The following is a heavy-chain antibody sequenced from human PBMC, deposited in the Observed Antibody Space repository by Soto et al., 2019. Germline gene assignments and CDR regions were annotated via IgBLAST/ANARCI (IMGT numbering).Heavy chain of an antibody. D-gene: IGHD3-10*01. J-gene: IGHJ4*02. CDR3: ARVSLTYYYGSGSDYFDY. Sequence: QVQLVQSGAEVKKPGSSVKVSCKASGGTFSSYAISWVRQAPGQGLEWMGGIIPIFGTANYAQKFQGRVTITADESTSTAYMELSSLRSEDTAVYYCARVSLTYYYGSGSDYFDYWGQGTLVTVSS. V-gene: IGHV1-69*12. CDR2: IIPIFGTA. CDR1: GGTFSSYA.